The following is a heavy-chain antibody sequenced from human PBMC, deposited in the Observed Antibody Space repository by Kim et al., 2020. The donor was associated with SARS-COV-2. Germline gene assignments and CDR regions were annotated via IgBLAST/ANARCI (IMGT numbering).Heavy chain of an antibody. J-gene: IGHJ5*02. CDR2: IYTSGST. CDR3: ARDRAPYYDILTGYPNWFDP. D-gene: IGHD3-9*01. Sequence: SETLSLTCTVSGGSISSYYWSWIRQPAGKGLEWIGRIYTSGSTNYNPSLKSRVTMSVDTSKNQFSLKLSSVTAADTAVYYCARDRAPYYDILTGYPNWFDPWGQGTLVTVSS. CDR1: GGSISSYY. V-gene: IGHV4-4*07.